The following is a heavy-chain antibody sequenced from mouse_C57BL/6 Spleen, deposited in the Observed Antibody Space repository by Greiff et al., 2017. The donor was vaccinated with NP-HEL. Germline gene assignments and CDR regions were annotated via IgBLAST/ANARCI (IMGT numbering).Heavy chain of an antibody. CDR3: ARSGDGYYPWFAY. CDR2: IYPRDGST. J-gene: IGHJ3*01. D-gene: IGHD2-3*01. V-gene: IGHV1-78*01. Sequence: VQLQESDAELVKPGASVKISCKVSGYTFTDHTIHWMKQRPEQGLKWIGYIYPRDGSTKYNEKFKGKATLTADKSSSTAYMQLNSLTSEDSAVYFCARSGDGYYPWFAYWGQGTLVTVSA. CDR1: GYTFTDHT.